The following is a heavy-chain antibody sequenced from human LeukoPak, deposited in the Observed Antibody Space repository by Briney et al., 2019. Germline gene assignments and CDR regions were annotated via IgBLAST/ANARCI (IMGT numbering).Heavy chain of an antibody. Sequence: SETLSLTCAVYGGSFSGYYWTWIRQPPGKGLEWIGEINHSGSTNYNPSLKSRVTMSVDTSKNQFSLKLSSVTAADTAVYYCARVYDILTGPDYGGQGTLVTVSS. D-gene: IGHD3-9*01. CDR3: ARVYDILTGPDY. V-gene: IGHV4-34*01. CDR2: INHSGST. CDR1: GGSFSGYY. J-gene: IGHJ4*02.